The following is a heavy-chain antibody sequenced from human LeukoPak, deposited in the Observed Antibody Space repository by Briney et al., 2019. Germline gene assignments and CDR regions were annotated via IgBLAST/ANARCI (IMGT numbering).Heavy chain of an antibody. CDR2: IIPIFGTA. CDR3: ARDIDRSSGYYRQRNWFDP. J-gene: IGHJ5*02. CDR1: GGTFSSYA. D-gene: IGHD3-22*01. V-gene: IGHV1-69*05. Sequence: GASVKVSCKASGGTFSSYAISWVRQAPGQGLEWMGRIIPIFGTANYAQKFQGRVTITTDESTSTAYMELSSLRSEDTAVYYCARDIDRSSGYYRQRNWFDPWGQGTLVTVYS.